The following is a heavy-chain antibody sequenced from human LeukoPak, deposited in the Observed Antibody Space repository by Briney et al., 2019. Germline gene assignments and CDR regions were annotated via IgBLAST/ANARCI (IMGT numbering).Heavy chain of an antibody. V-gene: IGHV4-59*01. CDR3: ARDLRGYSYGYLDF. D-gene: IGHD5-18*01. J-gene: IGHJ4*02. CDR1: GGSISSYY. CDR2: IYYSGST. Sequence: KPSETLSLTCTVSGGSISSYYWSWIRQPPGKGLEWIGYIYYSGSTNYNPSLKSRVTISVDTSKNQFSLKLSSVIAADTAVYFCARDLRGYSYGYLDFWGQGTLVTVSS.